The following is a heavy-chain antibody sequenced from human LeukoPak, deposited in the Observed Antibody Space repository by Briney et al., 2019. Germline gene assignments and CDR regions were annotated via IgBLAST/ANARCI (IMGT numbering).Heavy chain of an antibody. Sequence: GGSLRLSCAASGFTFSNYAMHWVRQAPGKGLEWVAVISYHGKDKYYADSVKGRLTLSRDTSKNTLYLEMNSLRAEDTAVYYCASMLGSGSVSYLFDYWGQGTLITVSS. J-gene: IGHJ4*02. CDR3: ASMLGSGSVSYLFDY. D-gene: IGHD3-10*01. V-gene: IGHV3-30*04. CDR2: ISYHGKDK. CDR1: GFTFSNYA.